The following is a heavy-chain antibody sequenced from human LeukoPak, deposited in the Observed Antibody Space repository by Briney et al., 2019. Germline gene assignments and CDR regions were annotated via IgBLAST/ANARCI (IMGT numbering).Heavy chain of an antibody. Sequence: PGGSLRLSCAASGFTFTSYWMGWVRQAPGKGLEWVAHIKGDGSDKEYVDSVKGRFTISRDNAKNSLYLQMNSLRAADTAVYYCARWRTYIQGFFDPWGQGTLVTVSS. V-gene: IGHV3-7*05. D-gene: IGHD1/OR15-1a*01. J-gene: IGHJ5*02. CDR1: GFTFTSYW. CDR2: IKGDGSDK. CDR3: ARWRTYIQGFFDP.